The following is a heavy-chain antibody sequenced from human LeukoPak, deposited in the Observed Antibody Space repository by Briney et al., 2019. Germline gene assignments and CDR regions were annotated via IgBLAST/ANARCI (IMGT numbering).Heavy chain of an antibody. CDR3: ARQSELEGRYYYYYMDV. J-gene: IGHJ6*03. CDR1: GGSISSYY. CDR2: IYYSGST. V-gene: IGHV4-59*08. D-gene: IGHD1-1*01. Sequence: KPSETLSLTCTVSGGSISSYYWSWIRQPPGKGLEWIGYIYYSGSTNYNPSLKSRVTISVDTSKNQFSLKLSSVTAADTAVYYCARQSELEGRYYYYYMDVWGKGTTVTVSS.